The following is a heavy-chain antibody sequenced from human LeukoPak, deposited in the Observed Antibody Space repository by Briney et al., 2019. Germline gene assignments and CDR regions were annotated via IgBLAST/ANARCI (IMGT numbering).Heavy chain of an antibody. V-gene: IGHV3-48*01. CDR1: GFTFSSYS. Sequence: GGSLRLSCEASGFTFSSYSMNWVRQAPGKGLEWISYISTSTTTIYYANSVKGRFTISRDNAKKSLYLQMNSLRAEDTAVYYCARDQVSVAGTGIDYWGQGTLVTVSS. J-gene: IGHJ4*02. CDR2: ISTSTTTI. CDR3: ARDQVSVAGTGIDY. D-gene: IGHD6-19*01.